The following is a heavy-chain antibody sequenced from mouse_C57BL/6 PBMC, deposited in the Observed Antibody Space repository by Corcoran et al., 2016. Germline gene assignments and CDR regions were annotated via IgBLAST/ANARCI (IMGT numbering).Heavy chain of an antibody. D-gene: IGHD3-2*02. CDR2: IDPETGGT. Sequence: QVQLQQSGAELVRPGASVTLSCKASGYTFTDYEMHWVKQTPVHGLEWIGAIDPETGGTAYNQKFKGKAILTADKSSSTAYMELRSLTSEDSAVYYCTRKGDTQATDDYWGQGTTLTVSS. CDR1: GYTFTDYE. CDR3: TRKGDTQATDDY. J-gene: IGHJ2*01. V-gene: IGHV1-15*01.